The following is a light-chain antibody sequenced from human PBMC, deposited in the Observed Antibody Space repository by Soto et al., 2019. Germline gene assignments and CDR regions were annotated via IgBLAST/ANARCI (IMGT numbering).Light chain of an antibody. J-gene: IGKJ1*01. Sequence: DIQMTQSPSTLSASVGDRVTITCRASQSISSWLAWYQQKPGKAPKLLIYDASSLESGVPSRFSGSGSGTEFTLTINSLQPDDFATYYCQQHKGTFGQ. V-gene: IGKV1-5*01. CDR3: QQHKGT. CDR2: DAS. CDR1: QSISSW.